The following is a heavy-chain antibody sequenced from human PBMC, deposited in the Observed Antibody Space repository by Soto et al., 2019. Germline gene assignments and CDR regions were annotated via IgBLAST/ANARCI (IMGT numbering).Heavy chain of an antibody. V-gene: IGHV4-31*03. J-gene: IGHJ4*02. CDR1: GGSISSGGYY. Sequence: SETLSLTCTVSGGSISSGGYYWSWIRQHPGKGLEWIGYIYYSGSTYYNPSLKSRVTISVDTSKNQFSLKLSSVTAADTAVYYCAGSGFLESYFDYWGQGTLVTVSS. CDR3: AGSGFLESYFDY. D-gene: IGHD3-3*01. CDR2: IYYSGST.